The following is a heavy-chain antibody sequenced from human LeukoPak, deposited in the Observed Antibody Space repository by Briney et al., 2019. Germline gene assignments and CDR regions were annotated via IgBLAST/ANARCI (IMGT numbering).Heavy chain of an antibody. D-gene: IGHD3-3*01. CDR2: IRYDGSNK. V-gene: IGHV3-30*02. CDR3: ARGDFWGGPYTDAFDV. Sequence: PGGSLRLSCAASGFTFSIYGMHWVRQAPGKGLDWVAYIRYDGSNKQYADSVKGRFTISRDNTKNSLYLQMNSLRADDTSVYYCARGDFWGGPYTDAFDVWGQGTMVTVSS. CDR1: GFTFSIYG. J-gene: IGHJ3*01.